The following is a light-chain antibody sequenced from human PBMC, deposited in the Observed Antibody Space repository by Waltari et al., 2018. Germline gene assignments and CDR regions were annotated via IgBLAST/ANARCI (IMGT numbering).Light chain of an antibody. CDR1: QSVNSNY. CDR2: GTS. V-gene: IGKV3-20*01. J-gene: IGKJ2*02. Sequence: EIVLTQSPGTLSLSPGERATISCRASQSVNSNYLAWYQQKPGQAPRLLIYGTSIRATGTPDSFSGSGSGTVFTLTISRLEPEDFAVYYCQQYGSSSSTFGQGTKLEIK. CDR3: QQYGSSSST.